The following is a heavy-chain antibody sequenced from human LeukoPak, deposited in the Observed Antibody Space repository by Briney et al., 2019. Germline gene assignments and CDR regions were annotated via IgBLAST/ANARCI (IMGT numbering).Heavy chain of an antibody. D-gene: IGHD3-22*01. CDR2: IKPDGSER. J-gene: IGHJ4*02. CDR1: GFSMSVYW. Sequence: GGSLRLSCEASGFSMSVYWMSWVRQAPGKGLEWVGNIKPDGSERNYVDSVKGRFTISRDNAKKSLYLQMSSLRAEDTAVYYCARDWGAYYHFFDYWGQGTLVSVSS. CDR3: ARDWGAYYHFFDY. V-gene: IGHV3-7*01.